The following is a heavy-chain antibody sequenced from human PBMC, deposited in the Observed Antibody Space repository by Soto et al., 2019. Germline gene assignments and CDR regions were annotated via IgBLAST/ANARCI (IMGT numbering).Heavy chain of an antibody. J-gene: IGHJ6*02. CDR2: INHSGST. Sequence: QVQLQQWGAGLLKPSETLSLTCAVYGGSFSGYYWSWIRQPPGKGLEWIGEINHSGSTNYNPSLKSRVTISVDTSKTQFSLKLSSVTAADTAVYDCARLDDNDCDYYYDGMDVWGQGTTVTVSS. V-gene: IGHV4-34*01. CDR1: GGSFSGYY. CDR3: ARLDDNDCDYYYDGMDV. D-gene: IGHD3-16*01.